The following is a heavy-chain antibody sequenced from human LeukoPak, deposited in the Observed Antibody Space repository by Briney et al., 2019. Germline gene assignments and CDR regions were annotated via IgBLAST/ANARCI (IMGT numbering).Heavy chain of an antibody. V-gene: IGHV3-23*01. CDR1: GFSFSSSA. CDR2: VSASGRAT. D-gene: IGHD5-24*01. J-gene: IGHJ4*02. CDR3: AKTDTEEGYGIYFDH. Sequence: GGSLRLSCAASGFSFSSSAMSWGRQAPGKGLGWVSTVSASGRATYYAHSVKGRFTISRDNSKNTVFLQMSSLSAEDTAVYYCAKTDTEEGYGIYFDHWGQGTLVTVSS.